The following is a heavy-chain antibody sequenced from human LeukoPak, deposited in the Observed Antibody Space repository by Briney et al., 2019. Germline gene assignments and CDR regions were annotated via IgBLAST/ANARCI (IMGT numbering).Heavy chain of an antibody. J-gene: IGHJ4*02. CDR3: ASGSGSYSGVDY. V-gene: IGHV3-21*01. Sequence: GGSLRLSCAPSGFTFSSYSMNCVRHAPGKGLECVSSINSRRSYIYYADSVKGRFTISRDNAKNSLYLEMNSLRGEGTAVYYCASGSGSYSGVDYWGQGGMVSVCS. CDR2: INSRRSYI. CDR1: GFTFSSYS. D-gene: IGHD1-26*01.